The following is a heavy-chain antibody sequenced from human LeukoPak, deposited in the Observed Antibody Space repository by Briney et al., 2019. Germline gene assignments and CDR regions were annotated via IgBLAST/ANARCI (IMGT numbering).Heavy chain of an antibody. V-gene: IGHV4-39*07. Sequence: SETLSLTCTVSGGSISSSSYYWGWIRQPPGKGLEWIGSIYYSGSTYYNPSLKSRVTISVDTSKNQFSLKLSSVTAADTAVYYCAGAMVWHPDLFDYWGQGTLVTVSS. CDR1: GGSISSSSYY. CDR2: IYYSGST. J-gene: IGHJ4*02. CDR3: AGAMVWHPDLFDY. D-gene: IGHD5-18*01.